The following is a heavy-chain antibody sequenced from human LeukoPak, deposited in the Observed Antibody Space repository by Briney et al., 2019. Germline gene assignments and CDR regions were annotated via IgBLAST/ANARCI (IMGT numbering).Heavy chain of an antibody. D-gene: IGHD1-14*01. Sequence: PGGSLRPSCAASGFTFSGHWMSWVRQAPGKGLEWVANINQGGSDKYYVDSVKGRFTISRDNANNLLYLQMNSLRGEDTAVYYCTRDRSRAEDDWGQGTVVTVSS. V-gene: IGHV3-7*01. CDR1: GFTFSGHW. CDR2: INQGGSDK. CDR3: TRDRSRAEDD. J-gene: IGHJ1*01.